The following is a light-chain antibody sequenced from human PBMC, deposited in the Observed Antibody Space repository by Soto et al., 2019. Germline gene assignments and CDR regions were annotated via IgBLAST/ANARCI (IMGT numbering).Light chain of an antibody. V-gene: IGKV1-5*03. CDR3: QQWTDYSWT. CDR2: KTS. Sequence: DIHMTQSPSTLSASVGARVTITCRASQSITMWLAWYQQKPGKAPNLLIYKTSSLEGRGPSSFSISGSGTEFTLTISSLQPDDFATYYCQQWTDYSWTFGQGTKVEVK. CDR1: QSITMW. J-gene: IGKJ1*01.